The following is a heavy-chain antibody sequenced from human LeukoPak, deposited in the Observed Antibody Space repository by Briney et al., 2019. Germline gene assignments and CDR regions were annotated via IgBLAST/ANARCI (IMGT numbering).Heavy chain of an antibody. V-gene: IGHV4-61*01. CDR1: GGAVSSGSFY. D-gene: IGHD2-2*01. J-gene: IGHJ4*02. CDR2: IHNTGST. CDR3: ARQLGYCSSTSCYADKVDY. Sequence: PSETLSLTCTVSGGAVSSGSFYWSWIRQPPGKGLEWIGDIHNTGSTNYNSSLKSRVTISVDTSKNQFSLKLSSVTAADTAVYYCARQLGYCSSTSCYADKVDYWGQGTLVTVSS.